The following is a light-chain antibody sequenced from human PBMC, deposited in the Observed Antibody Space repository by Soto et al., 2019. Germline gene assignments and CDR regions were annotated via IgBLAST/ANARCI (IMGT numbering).Light chain of an antibody. Sequence: DVVRTQSPLSLPVTVGQPASISCRSSQSFVHSDGNTYLHWFQQRPGQSPRRLIYRVSTRDSGVPDRFSGGGSGTDFTLKISRVEAEDVGVYYCMEGTYCPKTFGQGTKLEIK. J-gene: IGKJ2*01. CDR1: QSFVHSDGNTY. CDR3: MEGTYCPKT. V-gene: IGKV2-30*02. CDR2: RVS.